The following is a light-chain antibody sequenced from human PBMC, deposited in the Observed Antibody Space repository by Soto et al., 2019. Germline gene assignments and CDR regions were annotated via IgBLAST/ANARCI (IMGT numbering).Light chain of an antibody. J-gene: IGLJ3*02. CDR1: SSNIGSNT. CDR2: NND. V-gene: IGLV1-44*01. CDR3: AAWDDSLTAVL. Sequence: QSVLTQPPSASGTPGQSVTISCSGSSSNIGSNTVNWYQQLSGAAPKLLIHNNDQRPSGVPDRFSGSKSDTSASLAISGLQSADEADYYCAAWDDSLTAVLFGEGTKLTVL.